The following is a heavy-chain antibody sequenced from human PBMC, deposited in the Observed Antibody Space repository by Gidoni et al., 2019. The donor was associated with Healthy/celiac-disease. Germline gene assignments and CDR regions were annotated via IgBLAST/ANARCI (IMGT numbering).Heavy chain of an antibody. J-gene: IGHJ3*02. V-gene: IGHV3-33*01. D-gene: IGHD5-18*01. CDR1: GFTFSSYG. Sequence: QPGRSLRLSCAASGFTFSSYGMHWVRQAPGKGLEWVAVIWYDGSNKYYADSVKGRFTISRDNSKNTLYLQMNSLRAEDTAVYYCARELVQLWLGDAFDIWGQGTMVTVSS. CDR3: ARELVQLWLGDAFDI. CDR2: IWYDGSNK.